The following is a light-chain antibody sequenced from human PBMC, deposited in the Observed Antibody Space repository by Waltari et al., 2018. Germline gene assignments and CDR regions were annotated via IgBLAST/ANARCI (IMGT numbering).Light chain of an antibody. CDR3: QQYKNWPRT. CDR2: GAS. Sequence: EIVMTQSPATLSVSPGEGATLSCSASQSISSNLAWYQQQPGQAPRLLIYGASARATGIPARCSGSGSGTEFTLTISSLQSEDFAVYYCQQYKNWPRTFGQGTKVEIK. CDR1: QSISSN. J-gene: IGKJ1*01. V-gene: IGKV3-15*01.